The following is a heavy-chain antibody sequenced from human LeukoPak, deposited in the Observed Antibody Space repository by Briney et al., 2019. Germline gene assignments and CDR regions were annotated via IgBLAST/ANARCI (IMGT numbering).Heavy chain of an antibody. V-gene: IGHV3-15*01. Sequence: GGSLRLSCVVSGFTLSDAWMSWVRQAPGKGLEWIGRMKRKSDGGTTDYAAPVKGRFTISRDDSQNTLYLQMSSLKTEDTAFYYCTTGGGAYCSGGSCFPETFDYWGQGTLVAVSS. J-gene: IGHJ4*02. CDR3: TTGGGAYCSGGSCFPETFDY. CDR2: MKRKSDGGTT. CDR1: GFTLSDAW. D-gene: IGHD2-15*01.